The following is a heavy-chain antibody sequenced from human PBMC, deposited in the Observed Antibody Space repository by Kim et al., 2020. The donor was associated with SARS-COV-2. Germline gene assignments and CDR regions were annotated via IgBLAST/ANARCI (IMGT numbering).Heavy chain of an antibody. D-gene: IGHD6-13*01. V-gene: IGHV6-1*01. CDR3: ARGNPRYSSSSSLDY. Sequence: VSVKSRITINPTTSKNQFSLQLNSVTPEDTAVYYCARGNPRYSSSSSLDYWGQGTLVTVSS. J-gene: IGHJ4*02.